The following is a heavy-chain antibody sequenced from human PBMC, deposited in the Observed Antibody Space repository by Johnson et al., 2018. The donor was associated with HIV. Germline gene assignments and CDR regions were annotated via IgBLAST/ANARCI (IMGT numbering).Heavy chain of an antibody. CDR3: ARKKTAARGAFDI. Sequence: VIYSGGSTYYADSVKGRFTISRDNSKNTLYLQMGSLRGEDMAVYYCARKKTAARGAFDIWGQGTMVTVSS. CDR2: IYSGGST. D-gene: IGHD3-10*01. V-gene: IGHV3-66*02. J-gene: IGHJ3*02.